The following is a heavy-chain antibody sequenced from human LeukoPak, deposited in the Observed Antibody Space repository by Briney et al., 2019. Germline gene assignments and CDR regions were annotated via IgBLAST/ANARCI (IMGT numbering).Heavy chain of an antibody. CDR1: GYTFTSYY. CDR3: ARHHGYSYGDY. D-gene: IGHD5-18*01. V-gene: IGHV1-46*04. CDR2: INPSGGST. J-gene: IGHJ4*02. Sequence: ASVKVSCKASGYTFTSYYMHWVRQAPGQGLEGMGLINPSGGSTNYAEKLQGRVTMNRETSKRTVYMELSSLRSGHTAVYYCARHHGYSYGDYWGQGTLVTVSS.